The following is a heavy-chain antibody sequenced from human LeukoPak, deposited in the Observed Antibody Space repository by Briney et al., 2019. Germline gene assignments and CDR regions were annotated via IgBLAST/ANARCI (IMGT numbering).Heavy chain of an antibody. CDR3: ARYGGGTMIVEPFD. J-gene: IGHJ4*02. CDR2: ISSSSSYI. CDR1: GFTFSSYS. Sequence: PGGSLRLSCAASGFTFSSYSMNWVRQAPGKGLEWVSSISSSSSYIYYADSVKGRFTISRDNAKNSLYLQMNSLRAEDTAVYYCARYGGGTMIVEPFDWGQGTLVTVSS. D-gene: IGHD3-22*01. V-gene: IGHV3-21*01.